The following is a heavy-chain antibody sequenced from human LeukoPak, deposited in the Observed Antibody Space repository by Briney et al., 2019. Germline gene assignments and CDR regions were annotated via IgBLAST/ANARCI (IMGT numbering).Heavy chain of an antibody. J-gene: IGHJ4*02. CDR2: IYYSGST. D-gene: IGHD6-19*01. CDR1: GGSISSSSYY. Sequence: SETLSLTCTVSGGSISSSSYYWGWIRQPPGKGLEWIGSIYYSGSTYYNPSLKSRVTISVDTSKNQFSLKLNSVTAADTAVYFCARQVVAVAGTGYFDYWGQGTLVTVSS. V-gene: IGHV4-39*01. CDR3: ARQVVAVAGTGYFDY.